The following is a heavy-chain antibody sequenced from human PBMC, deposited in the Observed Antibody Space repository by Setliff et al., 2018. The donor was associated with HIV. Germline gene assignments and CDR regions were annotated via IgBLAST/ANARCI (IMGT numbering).Heavy chain of an antibody. CDR1: RFTFSDYY. Sequence: GGSLRLSCAASRFTFSDYYMSWIRQAPGKGLEWVSYISSRGTTIYYAGSVKGRFTISRDNAKNSLYLQMNSLRAEDTAVYYCARVYGRGYFDTSGYFDYWSQGTPVTVSS. V-gene: IGHV3-11*01. J-gene: IGHJ4*02. D-gene: IGHD3-22*01. CDR2: ISSRGTTI. CDR3: ARVYGRGYFDTSGYFDY.